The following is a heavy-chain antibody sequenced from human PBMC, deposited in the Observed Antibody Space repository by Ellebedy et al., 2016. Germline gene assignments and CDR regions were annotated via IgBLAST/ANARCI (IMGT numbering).Heavy chain of an antibody. CDR2: IRTGSSTI. Sequence: GGSLRLSCAASGFTFSSYNMNWVRQAPGKGLEWVSYIRTGSSTIYYADSVKGRFTISRDNAKMSLYLQMNSLRAEDTAVYYCAKDPLTGTPKDWYFDLWGRGTLVTVSS. CDR1: GFTFSSYN. D-gene: IGHD4-17*01. V-gene: IGHV3-48*04. J-gene: IGHJ2*01. CDR3: AKDPLTGTPKDWYFDL.